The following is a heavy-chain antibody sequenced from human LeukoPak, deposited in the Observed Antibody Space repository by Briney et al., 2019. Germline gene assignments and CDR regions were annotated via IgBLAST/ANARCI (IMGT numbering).Heavy chain of an antibody. CDR3: ARSVGDYANWFDP. J-gene: IGHJ5*02. D-gene: IGHD4-17*01. V-gene: IGHV4-39*07. CDR1: GGSISSSSYY. Sequence: SETLSLTCTVSGGSISSSSYYWGWIRQPPGKGLEWIGSIYYSGSTYYNPSLKSRVTISVDTSKNQFSLKLSSVTAADTAVYYCARSVGDYANWFDPWGQGTLVTVSS. CDR2: IYYSGST.